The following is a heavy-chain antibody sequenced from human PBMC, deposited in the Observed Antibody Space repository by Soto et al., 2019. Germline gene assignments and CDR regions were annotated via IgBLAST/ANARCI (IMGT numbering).Heavy chain of an antibody. V-gene: IGHV3-9*01. Sequence: GGSLRLSFAASGFTFDAFAMHWVRQTPGKGLEWVSGINWNSRSSAYGDSVRGRFTISRDNAKNSLYLQMNSLRAEDTALYYCAKDLGPYTSGRTGFDYWGQGTLVTVSS. CDR2: INWNSRSS. CDR1: GFTFDAFA. CDR3: AKDLGPYTSGRTGFDY. J-gene: IGHJ4*02. D-gene: IGHD2-2*01.